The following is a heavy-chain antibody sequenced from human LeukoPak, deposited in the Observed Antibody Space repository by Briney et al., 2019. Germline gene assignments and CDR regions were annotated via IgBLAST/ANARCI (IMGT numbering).Heavy chain of an antibody. Sequence: GGSLRLSCAASGFVFSSNTMNWVRQAQGKGLEWVSYISNTGNALNYADSVKGRFTISRDNAKNSLYLQMNSLRAEDSAVYYCARPAPGTYSTFDYWGPGTLVTVSS. CDR2: ISNTGNAL. V-gene: IGHV3-48*01. CDR1: GFVFSSNT. J-gene: IGHJ4*02. D-gene: IGHD6-13*01. CDR3: ARPAPGTYSTFDY.